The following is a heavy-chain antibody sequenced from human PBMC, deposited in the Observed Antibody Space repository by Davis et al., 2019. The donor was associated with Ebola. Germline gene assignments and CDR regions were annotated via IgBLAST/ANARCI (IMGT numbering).Heavy chain of an antibody. D-gene: IGHD6-13*01. CDR3: ARDPGSSWYFMDV. CDR1: GFTLSSYW. CDR2: IKQDGSEK. Sequence: RGSLRPSCPPPGFTLSSYWMSWVRPAPGKGLEWVANIKQDGSEKYYVDSVKGRFTISRDNAKNSLYLQMNSLRAEDTAVYYCARDPGSSWYFMDVWGKGTTVAVSS. V-gene: IGHV3-7*01. J-gene: IGHJ6*04.